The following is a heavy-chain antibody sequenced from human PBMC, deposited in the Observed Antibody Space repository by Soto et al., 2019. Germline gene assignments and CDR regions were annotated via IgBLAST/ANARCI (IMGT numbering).Heavy chain of an antibody. V-gene: IGHV1-69*01. CDR3: ARSQGSSTSLEIYFYYYFGMDV. Sequence: QEQLVQSGAEVKKPGSSVKVSRKASGGTFSSYAISWVRQAPGQGLEWMGGIIPISDTTNYAQKFQGRVTITADESTSTAYMELSSLRSEDTAVYYCARSQGSSTSLEIYFYYYFGMDVWGQGTTVTVSS. D-gene: IGHD2-2*01. CDR1: GGTFSSYA. J-gene: IGHJ6*02. CDR2: IIPISDTT.